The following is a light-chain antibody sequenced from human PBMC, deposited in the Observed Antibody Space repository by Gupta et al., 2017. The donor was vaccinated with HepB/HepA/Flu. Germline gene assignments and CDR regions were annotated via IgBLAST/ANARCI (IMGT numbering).Light chain of an antibody. Sequence: DIQMTQSPDTLSASVGDRVSITCRASQSISWWLAWYQQKPGKAPKLLMYKASTLESGVPSRFSGSGSGTEFTLTISSLQPDDFATYYCQQYVSYASFGQGTKVEIK. V-gene: IGKV1-5*03. J-gene: IGKJ2*03. CDR1: QSISWW. CDR2: KAS. CDR3: QQYVSYAS.